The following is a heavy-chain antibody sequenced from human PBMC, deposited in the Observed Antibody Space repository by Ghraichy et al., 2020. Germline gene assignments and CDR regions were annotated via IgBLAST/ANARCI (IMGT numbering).Heavy chain of an antibody. V-gene: IGHV3-23*01. Sequence: GESLNISCAASGFTFSSYAMSWVRQAPGKELEWVSAISGSGGSTYYADSVKGRFTISRDNSKNTLYLQMNSLRAEDTAVYYCAKDWELRYEGIAVTFDYWGQGTLVTVSS. J-gene: IGHJ4*02. D-gene: IGHD6-13*01. CDR1: GFTFSSYA. CDR2: ISGSGGST. CDR3: AKDWELRYEGIAVTFDY.